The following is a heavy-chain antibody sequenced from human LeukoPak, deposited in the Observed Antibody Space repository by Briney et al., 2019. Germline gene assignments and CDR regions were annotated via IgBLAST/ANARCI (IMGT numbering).Heavy chain of an antibody. Sequence: SGPALVKPTQTLTLTCTFSGFSLSTSGMCVSWIRQPPGKALEWLALIDWDDDKYYSTSLKTRLTISKDTSKNQVVLTMTNMDPVDTATYYCARSSLSPPASIAAAAFDYWGQGTLVTVSS. CDR3: ARSSLSPPASIAAAAFDY. V-gene: IGHV2-70*01. J-gene: IGHJ4*02. CDR2: IDWDDDK. CDR1: GFSLSTSGMC. D-gene: IGHD6-13*01.